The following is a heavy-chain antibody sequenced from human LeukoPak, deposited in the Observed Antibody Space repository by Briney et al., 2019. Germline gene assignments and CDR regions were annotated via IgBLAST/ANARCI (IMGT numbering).Heavy chain of an antibody. Sequence: SETLSLTCTVSGGSVSSSNYYWVWIRQPPGKGLEWIGNIYYSGSTYYNPSLKSRVTISVDTSKNQFSLKLRSVTAADTAVYYCARRVFGDNYFDYWGQGTLVTVSP. CDR1: GGSVSSSNYY. CDR3: ARRVFGDNYFDY. D-gene: IGHD3-10*01. V-gene: IGHV4-39*01. CDR2: IYYSGST. J-gene: IGHJ4*02.